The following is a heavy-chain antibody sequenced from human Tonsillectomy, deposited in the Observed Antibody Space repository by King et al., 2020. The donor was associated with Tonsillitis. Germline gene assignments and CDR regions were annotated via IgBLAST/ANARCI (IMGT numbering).Heavy chain of an antibody. Sequence: VQLVESGAEVKKPGSSVKVSCKASGDTFSSYAISWVRQAPGQGLEWMGGIIPLYGTANYAQKFQGRVTITADKSTSTAYMELSSLRSEDTAVYYCASDMTIFGVVTLDYWGQGTLVTVSS. CDR3: ASDMTIFGVVTLDY. CDR2: IIPLYGTA. V-gene: IGHV1-69*06. D-gene: IGHD3-3*01. CDR1: GDTFSSYA. J-gene: IGHJ4*02.